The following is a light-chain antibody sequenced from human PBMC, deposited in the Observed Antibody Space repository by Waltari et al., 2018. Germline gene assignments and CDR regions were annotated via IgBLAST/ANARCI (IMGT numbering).Light chain of an antibody. V-gene: IGKV3-20*01. CDR3: QQFGSSPPYT. CDR1: QSVSSSY. J-gene: IGKJ2*01. Sequence: EIVLTQSTGTLSLSPGERATLSCRASQSVSSSYLAWYQQRPGQPPRLLLYGTSNRATGIPDRFSGSGSGTDFTLTISRLEPEDFAVYYCQQFGSSPPYTFGQGTKLEIK. CDR2: GTS.